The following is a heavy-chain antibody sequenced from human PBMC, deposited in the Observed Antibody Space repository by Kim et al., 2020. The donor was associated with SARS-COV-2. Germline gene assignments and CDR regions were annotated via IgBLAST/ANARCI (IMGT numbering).Heavy chain of an antibody. CDR3: AKGGAAMVRGVTTWFDP. V-gene: IGHV3-23*01. D-gene: IGHD3-10*01. J-gene: IGHJ5*02. Sequence: VKGRLTISRDNSKNTVYLQMNSLRAEDTALHYCAKGGAAMVRGVTTWFDPWGQGVLVTVSS.